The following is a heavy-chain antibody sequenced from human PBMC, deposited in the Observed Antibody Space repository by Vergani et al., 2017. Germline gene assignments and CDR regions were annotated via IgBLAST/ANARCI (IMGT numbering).Heavy chain of an antibody. CDR2: IYYSGST. V-gene: IGHV4-59*08. CDR3: ASRGGDGIRGDAFDI. J-gene: IGHJ3*02. D-gene: IGHD2-21*02. Sequence: QVQLQESGPGLVKPSETLSLTCTVSGGSISSYYWSWIRQPPGKGLEWIGYIYYSGSTNYNPSLKSRVTIPVDTSKNQFSLKLSSVTAADTAVYYCASRGGDGIRGDAFDIWGQGTMVTVSS. CDR1: GGSISSYY.